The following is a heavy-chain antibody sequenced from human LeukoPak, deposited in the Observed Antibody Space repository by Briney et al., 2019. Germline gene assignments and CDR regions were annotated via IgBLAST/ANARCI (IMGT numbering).Heavy chain of an antibody. V-gene: IGHV3-23*01. D-gene: IGHD2-15*01. CDR1: GFTFSSYA. CDR3: APGVAAHYFDY. J-gene: IGHJ4*02. CDR2: ISGSGGST. Sequence: GGSLRLSCAASGFTFSSYAMSWVRQAPGKGLELVSAISGSGGSTYYADSVKGRFTISRDNSKNTLYLQMNSLRAEDTAVYYCAPGVAAHYFDYWGQGTLVTVSS.